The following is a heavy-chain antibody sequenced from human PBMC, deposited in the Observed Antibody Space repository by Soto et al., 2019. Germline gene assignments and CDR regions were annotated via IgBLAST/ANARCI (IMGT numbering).Heavy chain of an antibody. Sequence: QVQLAESGGGVVQPGRSLRLSCAASGFTFNSYAMHWVRRAPGKGLEWVAVISYEGNTKYYADSVKGRFTISRDNSKNTLFLQMSSMGTEDTAVYYGARVYGFKQLASSDYDMDFWGQGTTVTVSS. V-gene: IGHV3-30-3*01. CDR2: ISYEGNTK. CDR3: ARVYGFKQLASSDYDMDF. D-gene: IGHD6-6*01. CDR1: GFTFNSYA. J-gene: IGHJ6*02.